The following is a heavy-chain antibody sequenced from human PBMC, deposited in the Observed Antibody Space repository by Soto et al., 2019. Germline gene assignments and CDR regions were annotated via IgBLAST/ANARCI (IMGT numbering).Heavy chain of an antibody. V-gene: IGHV1-69*13. CDR1: GGTFSSSA. CDR2: IIPIFGTA. D-gene: IGHD4-4*01. CDR3: ARVGYSNYHYYVMDV. J-gene: IGHJ6*02. Sequence: GASVKVSCKASGGTFSSSAISWMRQAPGQELEWMGGIIPIFGTANYAQKFQGRVTITADESTSTAYMELSSLRSEDTSVYYCARVGYSNYHYYVMDVWGQGTTVTVSS.